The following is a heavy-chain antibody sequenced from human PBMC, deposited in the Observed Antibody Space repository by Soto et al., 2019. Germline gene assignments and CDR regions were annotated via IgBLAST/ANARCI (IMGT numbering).Heavy chain of an antibody. Sequence: GGSLRLSCAASGFTFSSHWMHWVRQAPGKGLVWVTRINTDGSSTSYADYVKGRFTISRDNAKNTLYLQMNSLRAEDTAVYYCARTQLSYSGPYYFDYWGQGTLVTVSS. D-gene: IGHD3-10*01. V-gene: IGHV3-74*01. CDR2: INTDGSST. J-gene: IGHJ4*02. CDR1: GFTFSSHW. CDR3: ARTQLSYSGPYYFDY.